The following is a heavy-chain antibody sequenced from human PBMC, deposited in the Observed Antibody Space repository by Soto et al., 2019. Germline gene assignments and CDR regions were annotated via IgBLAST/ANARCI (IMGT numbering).Heavy chain of an antibody. J-gene: IGHJ5*02. V-gene: IGHV4-59*01. CDR2: IYYSGST. Sequence: PSETLSLTCTVSGGSISSYYWSWIRQPPGKGLEWIGYIYYSGSTNYNPSLKSRVTISVDTSKNQFSLKLSSVTAADTAVYYCARLGERNWFDPWGQGTRVTVSS. D-gene: IGHD1-1*01. CDR3: ARLGERNWFDP. CDR1: GGSISSYY.